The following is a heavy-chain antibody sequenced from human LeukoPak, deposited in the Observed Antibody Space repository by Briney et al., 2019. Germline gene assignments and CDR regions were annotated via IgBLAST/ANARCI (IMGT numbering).Heavy chain of an antibody. CDR2: ISASSAST. CDR1: GFTFSDYA. D-gene: IGHD4-11*01. J-gene: IGHJ5*02. V-gene: IGHV3-23*01. Sequence: GGSLRLSCAASGFTFSDYAMSWVRQAPGKGLEWVASISASSASTFCADPVKGRFTISRDNSKNTLYLQMNSLTAEDTALYYCAKHTSYSSFNWFDPWGQGTLVTVSS. CDR3: AKHTSYSSFNWFDP.